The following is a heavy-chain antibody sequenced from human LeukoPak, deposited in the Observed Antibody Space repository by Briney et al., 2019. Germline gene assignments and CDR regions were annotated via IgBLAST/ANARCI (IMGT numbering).Heavy chain of an antibody. D-gene: IGHD6-13*01. CDR3: AKEHEQQLLLGMLDP. CDR2: INGSGGST. Sequence: GGSLRLSCAASGFTFSSYDMSWVRQAPGKGLEWVSAINGSGGSTYYADSVKGRFTISRENSKNTRYLQMNSLRAEDTALYYCAKEHEQQLLLGMLDPWGRGTLVTVSS. V-gene: IGHV3-23*01. J-gene: IGHJ5*02. CDR1: GFTFSSYD.